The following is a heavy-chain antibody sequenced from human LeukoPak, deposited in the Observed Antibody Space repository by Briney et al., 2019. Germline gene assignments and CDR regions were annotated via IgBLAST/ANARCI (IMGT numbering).Heavy chain of an antibody. CDR2: ITYDGKVQ. V-gene: IGHV3-30*04. D-gene: IGHD1-26*01. J-gene: IGHJ4*02. CDR3: ARHERVGATYYLDA. CDR1: GFAFRTYA. Sequence: PGGSLRLSCAASGFAFRTYAMHWVRQAPGKGLEWLAVITYDGKVQHYTDSVKGQFTVSRDDSKKTVYLQMISLRPEDTAFYYCARHERVGATYYLDASGPRTLVTVSS.